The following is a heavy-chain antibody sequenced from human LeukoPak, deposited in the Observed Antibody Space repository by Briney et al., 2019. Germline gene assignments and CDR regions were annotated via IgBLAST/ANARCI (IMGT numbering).Heavy chain of an antibody. CDR2: ITKSGRDT. Sequence: GGSLRLSCVTSGFTLSNYAMSWVRQAPGKGLEWVSDITKSGRDTFYADSVKGRFTISRDNSKNTVNLQMNSLRAEDTAVYYCATSMIVVPEDYWGQGTLVTVSS. J-gene: IGHJ4*02. V-gene: IGHV3-23*01. D-gene: IGHD3-22*01. CDR1: GFTLSNYA. CDR3: ATSMIVVPEDY.